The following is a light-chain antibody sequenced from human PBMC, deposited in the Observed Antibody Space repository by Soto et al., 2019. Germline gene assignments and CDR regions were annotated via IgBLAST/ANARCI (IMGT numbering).Light chain of an antibody. J-gene: IGLJ1*01. CDR1: SSNVESNS. Sequence: QSVLPQPPSASGAPGQRVVISCSGGSSNVESNSVNWYQHLPVSAPKLLIFSNNQRPSGVPDRLSGSKSGTSASLAIAGLQSDDEADYYCAAWDDSLSAYVFGSGTKLTVL. CDR2: SNN. V-gene: IGLV1-44*01. CDR3: AAWDDSLSAYV.